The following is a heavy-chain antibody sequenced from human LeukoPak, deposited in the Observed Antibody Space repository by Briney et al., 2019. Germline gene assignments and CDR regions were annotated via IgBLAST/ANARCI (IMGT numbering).Heavy chain of an antibody. CDR2: INHSGST. CDR1: GGSFSGYY. CDR3: ARVLPIAAAYFDY. V-gene: IGHV4-34*01. Sequence: PSETLSLTCAVHGGSFSGYYWSWIRQPPGKGLEWIGEINHSGSTNYNPSLKSRVTISVDTSKNQFSLKLSSVTAADTAVYYCARVLPIAAAYFDYWGQGTLVTVSS. J-gene: IGHJ4*02. D-gene: IGHD6-13*01.